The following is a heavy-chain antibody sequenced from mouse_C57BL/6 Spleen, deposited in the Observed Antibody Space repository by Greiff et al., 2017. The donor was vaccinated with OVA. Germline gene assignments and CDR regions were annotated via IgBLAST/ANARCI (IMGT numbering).Heavy chain of an antibody. CDR3: ARFPGDSNYAYYAMDY. CDR2: IHPNSGST. D-gene: IGHD2-5*01. V-gene: IGHV1-64*01. J-gene: IGHJ4*01. Sequence: VHVKQPGAELVKPGASVKLSCKASGYTFTSYWMHWVKQRPGQGLEWIGMIHPNSGSTNYNEKFKSKATLTVDKSSSTAYMQLSSLTSEDSAVYYCARFPGDSNYAYYAMDYWGQGTSVTVSS. CDR1: GYTFTSYW.